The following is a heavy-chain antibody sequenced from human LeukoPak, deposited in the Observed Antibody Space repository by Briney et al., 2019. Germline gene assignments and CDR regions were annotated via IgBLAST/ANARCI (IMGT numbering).Heavy chain of an antibody. D-gene: IGHD3-22*01. CDR2: IYYSGST. V-gene: IGHV4-59*01. Sequence: SETLSLTCTVSGGSISSYYWSWIRQPPGKGLEWIGYIYYSGSTNYNPPLKSRVTISVDTSKNQFSLKLSSVTAADTAVYYCARGYYDSSGYYGWYFDLWGRGTLVTVSS. CDR1: GGSISSYY. J-gene: IGHJ2*01. CDR3: ARGYYDSSGYYGWYFDL.